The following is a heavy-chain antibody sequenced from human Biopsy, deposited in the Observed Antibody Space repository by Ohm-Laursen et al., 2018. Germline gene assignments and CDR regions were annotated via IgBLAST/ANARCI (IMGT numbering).Heavy chain of an antibody. CDR3: ARDPGYDFWSGSDPFDI. Sequence: GASVKVSCKASAYTFTDYNIHWVRQAPGQGLEWLGWINSYNDDTNIAQKFQGRVSMTTDTSTRTAYMELRSLRSGDTAIYFCARDPGYDFWSGSDPFDIWGQGTLVTVS. CDR1: AYTFTDYN. CDR2: INSYNDDT. J-gene: IGHJ3*02. V-gene: IGHV1-18*04. D-gene: IGHD3-3*01.